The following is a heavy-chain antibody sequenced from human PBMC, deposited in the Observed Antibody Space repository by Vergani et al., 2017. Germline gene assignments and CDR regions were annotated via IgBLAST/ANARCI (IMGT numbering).Heavy chain of an antibody. V-gene: IGHV4-61*02. CDR1: GGSISSGSYY. CDR2: IYTSGST. CDR3: ARATVDAFDI. D-gene: IGHD4-17*01. J-gene: IGHJ3*02. Sequence: QVQLQESFPGLVNPSQTLTLTCTVSGGSISSGSYYWRWIRQPARKGLEWIGRIYTSGSTNYNPSLKSRVTISVDTSKNQFSLNLSSVTAADTAVYYCARATVDAFDIWGQGTMVTVSS.